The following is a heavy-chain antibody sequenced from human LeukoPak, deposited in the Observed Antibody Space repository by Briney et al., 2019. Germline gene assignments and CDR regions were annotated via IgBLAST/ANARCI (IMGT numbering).Heavy chain of an antibody. D-gene: IGHD3-9*01. V-gene: IGHV3-7*01. CDR2: IKQDGSEK. J-gene: IGHJ4*02. CDR3: ARSDHYDILTGYYY. Sequence: TGGSLRLSCAASGLTFKNYAMSWVRQAPGKGLEWVANIKQDGSEKYYVDSVKGRFTISRDNAKNSLYLQMNSLRAEDTAVYYCARSDHYDILTGYYYWGQGTLVTVSS. CDR1: GLTFKNYA.